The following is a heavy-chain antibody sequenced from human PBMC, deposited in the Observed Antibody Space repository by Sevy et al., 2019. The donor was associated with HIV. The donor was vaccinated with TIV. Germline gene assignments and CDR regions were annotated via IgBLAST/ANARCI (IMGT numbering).Heavy chain of an antibody. CDR1: GFTFSDHY. V-gene: IGHV3-72*01. J-gene: IGHJ4*02. Sequence: GGSLRLSCVASGFTFSDHYMEWVRQAPGKGLEWVGRTRNKADGYTTEYAASVKGRITISRDDSKNSLYVQMNSLKTEETAVYYCATHAGIAAAGRVFDYWGQGTLVTVSS. CDR3: ATHAGIAAAGRVFDY. CDR2: TRNKADGYTT. D-gene: IGHD6-13*01.